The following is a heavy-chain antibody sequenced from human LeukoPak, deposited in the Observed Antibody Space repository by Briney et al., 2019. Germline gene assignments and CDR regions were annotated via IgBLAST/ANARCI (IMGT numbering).Heavy chain of an antibody. Sequence: GASVKVSCKASGYTFTSYFMRSERQDPGQGLEWLGIVNPSVGSTSYAQKCQGRVTMTRDTSTSTVYMELSSLRSEDTAVYYGARAPQSPRDCSSTSCYFAYWGQGTLVTVSS. CDR3: ARAPQSPRDCSSTSCYFAY. D-gene: IGHD2-2*01. V-gene: IGHV1-46*01. J-gene: IGHJ4*02. CDR1: GYTFTSYF. CDR2: VNPSVGST.